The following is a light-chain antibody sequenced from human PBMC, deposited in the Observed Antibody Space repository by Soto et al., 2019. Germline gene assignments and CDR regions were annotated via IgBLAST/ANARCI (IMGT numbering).Light chain of an antibody. CDR2: EVS. CDR1: SSDVGSYNL. V-gene: IGLV2-23*02. CDR3: CSYAGSSGYV. Sequence: QSVLTQPASVSGSPGQSITISCTGTSSDVGSYNLVSWYQQHPGKAPKLMIYEVSKRPSGVSNRFSGSKSGNTASLTISGLQAEDEADYYCCSYAGSSGYVFGTGTKVNRP. J-gene: IGLJ1*01.